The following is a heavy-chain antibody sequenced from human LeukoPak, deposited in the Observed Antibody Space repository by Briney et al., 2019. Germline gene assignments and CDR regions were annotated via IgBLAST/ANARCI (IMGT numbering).Heavy chain of an antibody. Sequence: GGSLRLSCAASGFTFSSYSMNWVRQAPGKGLEWVSSISSSSSYIYYADSVKGRFTISRDNAKNSLYLQMNSLRAEDTAVYYCARDLGDTAMPFDYWGQGTLVTVSS. V-gene: IGHV3-21*01. CDR1: GFTFSSYS. J-gene: IGHJ4*02. CDR3: ARDLGDTAMPFDY. CDR2: ISSSSSYI. D-gene: IGHD5-18*01.